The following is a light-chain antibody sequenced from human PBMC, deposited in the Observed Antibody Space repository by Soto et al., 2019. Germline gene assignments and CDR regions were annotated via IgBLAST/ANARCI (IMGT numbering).Light chain of an antibody. J-gene: IGLJ1*01. CDR2: EVS. V-gene: IGLV2-23*02. Sequence: QSVLTQPASVSGSPGQSITISCTRTSSAVGSYNLVSWYQQHPGEAPKLMIYEVSKQPSGVSNRFSGSKSGSTASLTISGLQAEDEADYYCCSHAGRSTFVFGTGTTVTVL. CDR3: CSHAGRSTFV. CDR1: SSAVGSYNL.